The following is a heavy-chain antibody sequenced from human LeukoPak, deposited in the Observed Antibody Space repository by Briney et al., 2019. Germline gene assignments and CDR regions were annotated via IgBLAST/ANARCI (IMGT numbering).Heavy chain of an antibody. J-gene: IGHJ4*02. Sequence: GGSLRLSCAASGFTFSSYSMNWVRQAPGKGLEWVSSISSSSSYIYYADSVKGRFTISRDNAKNSLYLQMNSLRAEDTAVYYCARSRTWLGDAGEFDYWGQGTLVTVSS. D-gene: IGHD3-10*01. CDR1: GFTFSSYS. CDR2: ISSSSSYI. CDR3: ARSRTWLGDAGEFDY. V-gene: IGHV3-21*01.